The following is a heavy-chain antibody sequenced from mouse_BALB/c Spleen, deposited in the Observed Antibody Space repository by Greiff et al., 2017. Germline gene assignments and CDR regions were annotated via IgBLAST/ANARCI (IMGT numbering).Heavy chain of an antibody. Sequence: DVMLVESGGGLVKPGGSLKLSCAASGFTFSSYAMSWVRQTPEKRLEWVASISSGGSTYYPDSVKGRFTISRDNARNILYLQMSSLRSEDTAMYYCARGLDYGMDYWGQGTSVTVSS. CDR3: ARGLDYGMDY. V-gene: IGHV5-6-5*01. CDR2: ISSGGST. J-gene: IGHJ4*01. CDR1: GFTFSSYA.